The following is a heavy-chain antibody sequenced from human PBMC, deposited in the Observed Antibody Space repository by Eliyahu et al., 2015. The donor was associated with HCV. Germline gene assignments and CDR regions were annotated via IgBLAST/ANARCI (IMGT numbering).Heavy chain of an antibody. V-gene: IGHV3-7*04. CDR2: IKQDGTEK. CDR1: GFTLSNHW. D-gene: IGHD5-24*01. J-gene: IGHJ4*02. Sequence: EVQLVESGGGLVQPGGSXRXXXAAXGFTLSNHWMNWVSQGPGKGLEWVAYIKQDGTEKYYVDSVKGRFTISRDNAKNLLYLQMNTLRAEDTAVYYCARDKMGTITNDFWGQGTLVTVSS. CDR3: ARDKMGTITNDF.